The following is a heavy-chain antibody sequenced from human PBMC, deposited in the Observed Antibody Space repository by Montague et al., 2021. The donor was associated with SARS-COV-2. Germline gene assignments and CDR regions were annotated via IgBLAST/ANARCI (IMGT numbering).Heavy chain of an antibody. V-gene: IGHV4-39*01. CDR2: IFYTETI. CDR3: ARHPTTVTTFH. Sequence: SETLSLTCTVSGDSITSIIHYWGWIRQPPGKGLEWIASIFYTETIYYNPSLKSRVTMSLDTSKSQFSLNLTSVTAADTAVYFCARHPTTVTTFHWGQGSLVTVSS. J-gene: IGHJ4*02. D-gene: IGHD4-17*01. CDR1: GDSITSIIHY.